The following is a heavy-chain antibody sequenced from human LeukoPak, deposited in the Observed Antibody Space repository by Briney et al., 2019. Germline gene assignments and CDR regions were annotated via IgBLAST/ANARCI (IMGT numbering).Heavy chain of an antibody. CDR2: TYHSGST. J-gene: IGHJ3*02. D-gene: IGHD2-15*01. V-gene: IGHV4-30-2*01. CDR1: GGSISSGGYS. Sequence: SETLSLTCAVSGGSISSGGYSWSWIRQPPGKGLEWIGYTYHSGSTYYNPSLKSRVTISVDRSKNQFSLKLSSVTAADTAVYYCARRGVVAAKDAFDIWGQGTMVTVSS. CDR3: ARRGVVAAKDAFDI.